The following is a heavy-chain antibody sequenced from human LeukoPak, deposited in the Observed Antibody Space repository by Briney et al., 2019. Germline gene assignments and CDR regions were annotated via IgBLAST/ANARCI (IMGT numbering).Heavy chain of an antibody. CDR1: GGSISTSNYY. CDR2: IFYSGST. J-gene: IGHJ5*02. CDR3: ARGPRTMIVGGSRGAKNWFDP. V-gene: IGHV4-39*07. Sequence: SETLSLTCTVSGGSISTSNYYGGWIRQPPGKGLEWIGNIFYSGSTYYSPSLKSRVTISVDTSKNQFSLKLSSVTAADTAVYYCARGPRTMIVGGSRGAKNWFDPWGQGTLVTVSS. D-gene: IGHD3-22*01.